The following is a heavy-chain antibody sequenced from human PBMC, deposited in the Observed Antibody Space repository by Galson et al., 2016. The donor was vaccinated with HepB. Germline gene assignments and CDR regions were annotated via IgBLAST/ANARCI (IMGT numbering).Heavy chain of an antibody. CDR3: AKDRLAHYYYYYGMDV. CDR2: IWSDGSNK. D-gene: IGHD6-19*01. J-gene: IGHJ6*02. CDR1: GITFSNYG. V-gene: IGHV3-33*06. Sequence: SLSLSCAVSGITFSNYGIHWVRQAPGKGLEWVAVIWSDGSNKHSADSVKGRFTTSRDSSKNTLYLQMNRMRAEDTAVYYCAKDRLAHYYYYYGMDVWGQGTTVTVSS.